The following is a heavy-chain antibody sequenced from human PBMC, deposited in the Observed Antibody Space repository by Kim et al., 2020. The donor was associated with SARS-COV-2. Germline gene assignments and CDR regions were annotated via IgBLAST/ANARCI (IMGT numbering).Heavy chain of an antibody. D-gene: IGHD3-22*01. J-gene: IGHJ4*02. Sequence: SYAQKFQGRVTMTRDTSTSTVYMELSSLRSEDTAVYYCARDYYDSSVDYWGQGTLVTVSS. CDR3: ARDYYDSSVDY. V-gene: IGHV1-46*01.